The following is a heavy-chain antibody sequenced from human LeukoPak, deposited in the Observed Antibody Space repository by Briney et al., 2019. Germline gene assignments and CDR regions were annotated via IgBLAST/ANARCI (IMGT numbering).Heavy chain of an antibody. CDR2: INPNSGGT. D-gene: IGHD6-13*01. Sequence: ASVKVSCKASGYTFTGYYMHWVRQAPGQGLEWMGRINPNSGGTNYAQTFQGRVTMTRDTSISTAYMELSRLRSDDTAVYYCARGSSWYDYYYYMDVWGKGTTVTVSS. CDR1: GYTFTGYY. J-gene: IGHJ6*03. CDR3: ARGSSWYDYYYYMDV. V-gene: IGHV1-2*06.